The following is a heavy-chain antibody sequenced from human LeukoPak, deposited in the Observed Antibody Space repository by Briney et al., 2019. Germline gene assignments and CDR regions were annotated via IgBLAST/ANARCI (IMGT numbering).Heavy chain of an antibody. Sequence: ASVKASCKASGYPFTGYYMHWVRQAPGQGLEWMGWINPNSGGTNYAQKFQDRVTMTRDTSISTAYMELTRLRSDDTAVYYCAAGSEKLSVAGSYGMDVWGQGTTVTVSS. V-gene: IGHV1-2*02. D-gene: IGHD3-16*02. CDR2: INPNSGGT. J-gene: IGHJ6*02. CDR1: GYPFTGYY. CDR3: AAGSEKLSVAGSYGMDV.